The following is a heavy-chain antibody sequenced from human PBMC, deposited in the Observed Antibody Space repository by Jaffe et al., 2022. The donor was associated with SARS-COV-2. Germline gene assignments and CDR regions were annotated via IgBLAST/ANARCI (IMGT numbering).Heavy chain of an antibody. D-gene: IGHD7-27*01. Sequence: QVQLQQWGAGLLKPSETLSLTCAVSGGAFSGYYWTWVRQTPGKGLEWIGEIKYSGRPNYSPSLKSRLTISLDTPNNQFSLKLISVTAADTAVYYCARGPPDKASALGPWGQGTLVTISS. J-gene: IGHJ5*02. CDR2: IKYSGRP. V-gene: IGHV4-34*01. CDR3: ARGPPDKASALGP. CDR1: GGAFSGYY.